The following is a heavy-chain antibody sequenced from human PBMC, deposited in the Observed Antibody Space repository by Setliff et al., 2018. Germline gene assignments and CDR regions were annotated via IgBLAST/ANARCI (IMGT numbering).Heavy chain of an antibody. J-gene: IGHJ4*02. CDR3: ARDTYNPNWYGDRSFEY. D-gene: IGHD1-1*01. CDR2: IIPILGIA. V-gene: IGHV1-69*10. Sequence: SVKVSCKASGGTFSSYAISWVRQAPGQGLEWMGGIIPILGIANYAQKFQGRVTITADKSTSTAYVELSSLRSEDTAVYYCARDTYNPNWYGDRSFEYWGQGTLVTVSS. CDR1: GGTFSSYA.